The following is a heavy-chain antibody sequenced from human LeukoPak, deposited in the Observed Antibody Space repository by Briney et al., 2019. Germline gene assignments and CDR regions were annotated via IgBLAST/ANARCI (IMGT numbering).Heavy chain of an antibody. Sequence: SETLSLTCAVYGGSFSGYYWSWIRQPPGKGLEWIGDINHSGSTNYNPSLKSRVTISVDTSKNQFSLKLSSVTAADTAVYYCARGIDRGYYGSRSPRHWFDPWGQGTLVTVSS. CDR2: INHSGST. J-gene: IGHJ5*02. V-gene: IGHV4-34*01. CDR3: ARGIDRGYYGSRSPRHWFDP. D-gene: IGHD3-10*01. CDR1: GGSFSGYY.